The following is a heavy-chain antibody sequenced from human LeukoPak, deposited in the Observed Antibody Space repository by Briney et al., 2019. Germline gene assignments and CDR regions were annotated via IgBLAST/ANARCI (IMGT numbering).Heavy chain of an antibody. CDR2: FSGSVDTT. Sequence: PGGSLRLSRAASGFTFTSYAMSWVRQTPGKGLEWVSTFSGSVDTTYYADSVKGGFTISRDNSKNTLDLQMNSLGDEDTAVYYCAKATLPTCGGARCYYFDNWGQGTLVTVSS. CDR1: GFTFTSYA. D-gene: IGHD2-15*01. V-gene: IGHV3-23*01. CDR3: AKATLPTCGGARCYYFDN. J-gene: IGHJ4*02.